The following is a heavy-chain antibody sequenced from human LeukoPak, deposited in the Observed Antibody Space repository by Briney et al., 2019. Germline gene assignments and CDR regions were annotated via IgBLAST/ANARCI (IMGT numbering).Heavy chain of an antibody. V-gene: IGHV4-30-2*01. CDR3: ARARSGPTDYYYYGMDV. CDR1: GGSISSGGYS. CDR2: IYHSGST. D-gene: IGHD3-3*01. J-gene: IGHJ6*02. Sequence: PSETLSLTCTVSGGSISSGGYSWSWIRQPPGKGLEWIGYIYHSGSTYYNPSLKSRVTISVDRSKNQFSLELSSVTAADTAVYYRARARSGPTDYYYYGMDVWGQGTTVTVSS.